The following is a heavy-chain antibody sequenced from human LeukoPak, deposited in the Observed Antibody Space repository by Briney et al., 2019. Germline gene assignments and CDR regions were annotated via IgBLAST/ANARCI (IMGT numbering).Heavy chain of an antibody. CDR2: ISADNGNT. D-gene: IGHD6-13*01. J-gene: IGHJ4*02. CDR1: GYTFTSYS. Sequence: ASVKVSCKASGYTFTSYSISWVRQAPGQGLEWMGWISADNGNTNYAQKLQGRVSMTTDTSTSTAYMELRSLRSDDTAVYYCARAPAAGTIAYWGQGTLVTVSS. CDR3: ARAPAAGTIAY. V-gene: IGHV1-18*01.